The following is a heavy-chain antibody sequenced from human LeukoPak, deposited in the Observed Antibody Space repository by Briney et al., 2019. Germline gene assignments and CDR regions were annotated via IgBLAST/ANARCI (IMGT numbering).Heavy chain of an antibody. D-gene: IGHD6-6*01. J-gene: IGHJ6*02. CDR2: ISAYNGNT. CDR1: GYTFTSYG. V-gene: IGHV1-18*01. Sequence: ASVKVSCKASGYTFTSYGISWVRQAPGQGLEWMGWISAYNGNTNYAQKLQGRVTITADKSTSTAYMELSSLRSEDTAVYYCARLRVAARPPYYYYGMDVWGQGTTVTVSS. CDR3: ARLRVAARPPYYYYGMDV.